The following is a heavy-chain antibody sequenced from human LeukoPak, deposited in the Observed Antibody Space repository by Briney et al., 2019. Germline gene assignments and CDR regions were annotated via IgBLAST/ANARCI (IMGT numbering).Heavy chain of an antibody. Sequence: GGSLRLSCVASGFTFNTHAMTWVRQAPGKGLEWVSGIPGSGASAYYADSVKGRFPIPRDNSKNTLYLQMNSLRVEDTAVYYCAKSGTSRDHWGQGTLVTVSS. CDR3: AKSGTSRDH. V-gene: IGHV3-23*01. J-gene: IGHJ4*02. CDR2: IPGSGASA. CDR1: GFTFNTHA. D-gene: IGHD1-1*01.